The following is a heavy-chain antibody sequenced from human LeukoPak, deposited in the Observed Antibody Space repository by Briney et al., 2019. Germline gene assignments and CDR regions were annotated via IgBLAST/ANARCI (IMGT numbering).Heavy chain of an antibody. Sequence: GGSLRLSCAAAGFTFSNYAMHWVRQAPGKGLEWVAVISYDGTNEYYADSVKGRFTISRDNSKNTLYLQMDSLRVEDTAVYYCARYYDGTTYSDAFDIWGPGTMVTVSS. CDR2: ISYDGTNE. CDR1: GFTFSNYA. J-gene: IGHJ3*02. D-gene: IGHD3-22*01. V-gene: IGHV3-30-3*01. CDR3: ARYYDGTTYSDAFDI.